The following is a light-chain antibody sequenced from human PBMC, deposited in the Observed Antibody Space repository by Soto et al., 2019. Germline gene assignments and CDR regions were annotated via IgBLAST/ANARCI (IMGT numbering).Light chain of an antibody. Sequence: EIVMTQSPATLSVSPGDRATLSCRASQSVRSSLAWYQHKPGQAPRLPIFGASTRATGIPARFSGSGSGTEFTLTISSLQSEDFAVYYCQQYNDWPPYTFGQGTKLEIK. V-gene: IGKV3-15*01. CDR2: GAS. CDR3: QQYNDWPPYT. CDR1: QSVRSS. J-gene: IGKJ2*01.